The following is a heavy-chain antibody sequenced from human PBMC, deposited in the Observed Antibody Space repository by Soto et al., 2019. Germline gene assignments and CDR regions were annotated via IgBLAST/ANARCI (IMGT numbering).Heavy chain of an antibody. J-gene: IGHJ6*02. D-gene: IGHD6-19*01. V-gene: IGHV3-30*18. CDR2: ISYDGSNK. Sequence: QMQLVESGGGVVQPGRSLRLSCAASGFTFSSYGMHWVRQAPGKGLEWVAVISYDGSNKYYADSVKGRFTIARDNSKNTLYLQMSSLRAEDTVVYYCVKDGSSGWPYYYGLDVWGQGTSVTVSS. CDR3: VKDGSSGWPYYYGLDV. CDR1: GFTFSSYG.